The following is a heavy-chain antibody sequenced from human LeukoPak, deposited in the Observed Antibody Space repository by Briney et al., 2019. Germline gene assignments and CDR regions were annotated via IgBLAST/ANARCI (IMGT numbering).Heavy chain of an antibody. J-gene: IGHJ4*02. CDR3: AEDRMVRGGPTDY. CDR2: ISGSGGST. D-gene: IGHD3-10*01. V-gene: IGHV3-23*01. CDR1: GFTFSSYA. Sequence: GGSLRLSCAASGFTFSSYAMSWVRQAPGKGLEWVSAISGSGGSTYYADSVKGRFTISRDNSKNTLYLQMNSLRAEDTAVYYCAEDRMVRGGPTDYWGQGTLVTVSS.